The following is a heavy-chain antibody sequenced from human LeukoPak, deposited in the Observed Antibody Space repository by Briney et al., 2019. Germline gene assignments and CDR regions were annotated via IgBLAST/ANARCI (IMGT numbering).Heavy chain of an antibody. Sequence: PSETLSLTCTVSGGSISSSSYYWGWIRQPPGKGLQWIGSIYYSGSTNYNPSLKSRVTISVDTSKNQFSLKLSSVTAADTAVYYCATISGYQTTWGQGTLVTVSS. CDR2: IYYSGST. V-gene: IGHV4-61*05. J-gene: IGHJ4*02. CDR1: GGSISSSSYY. CDR3: ATISGYQTT. D-gene: IGHD3-22*01.